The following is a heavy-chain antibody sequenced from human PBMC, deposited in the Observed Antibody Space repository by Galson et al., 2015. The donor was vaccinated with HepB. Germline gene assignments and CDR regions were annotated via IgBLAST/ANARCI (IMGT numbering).Heavy chain of an antibody. J-gene: IGHJ4*02. CDR3: ANGGANSGNHEPFDY. CDR1: GFTFSSYA. V-gene: IGHV3-23*01. Sequence: SLRLSCAASGFTFSSYAMHWVRQAPGKGLEWVSAISGSGGSTYYADSVKGRFTISRDNSKNTLYLQMNSLRAEDTAVYYCANGGANSGNHEPFDYWGPGALVTASS. D-gene: IGHD1-14*01. CDR2: ISGSGGST.